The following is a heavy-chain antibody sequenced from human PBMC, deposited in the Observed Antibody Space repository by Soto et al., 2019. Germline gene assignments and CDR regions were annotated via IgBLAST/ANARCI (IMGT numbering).Heavy chain of an antibody. CDR3: AREKRASGYFDY. CDR2: IKQDGNEK. J-gene: IGHJ4*02. Sequence: VGSLRLSCAASGFTFSAYWMSWVRQAPGKGLEWVANIKQDGNEKYYVDSVNSRFIISRDDAKNSLFLQLNSLRVEDTAVYYCAREKRASGYFDYWGQGTLVTVSS. V-gene: IGHV3-7*01. CDR1: GFTFSAYW. D-gene: IGHD6-25*01.